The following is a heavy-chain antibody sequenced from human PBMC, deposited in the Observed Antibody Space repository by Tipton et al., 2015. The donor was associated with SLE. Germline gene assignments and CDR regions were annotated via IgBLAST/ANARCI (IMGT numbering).Heavy chain of an antibody. J-gene: IGHJ3*02. CDR1: GGSLSTYY. CDR3: ARGGLSPDTFDI. V-gene: IGHV4-59*01. CDR2: IDYIENT. Sequence: TLSLTCPVSGGSLSTYYWGWVRQPPGKALEWLGSIDYIENTHYNPSLDSRVSLSIDTSKDQLSLKLTSVTTADTAVYFCARGGLSPDTFDIWGPGTMVTVSS.